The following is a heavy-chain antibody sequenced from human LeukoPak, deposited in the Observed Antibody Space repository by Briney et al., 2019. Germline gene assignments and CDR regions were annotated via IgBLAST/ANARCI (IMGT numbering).Heavy chain of an antibody. J-gene: IGHJ6*03. Sequence: SVKVSCKASGGTFSSYAISWVRQAPGQGLEWMGRIIPIFGTANYAQKFQGRVTITADKSTSTAYMELSSLRSEDTAVYYCARAAAAGTEYYYYMDVWGKGTTVTVSS. V-gene: IGHV1-69*06. CDR3: ARAAAAGTEYYYYMDV. CDR2: IIPIFGTA. CDR1: GGTFSSYA. D-gene: IGHD6-13*01.